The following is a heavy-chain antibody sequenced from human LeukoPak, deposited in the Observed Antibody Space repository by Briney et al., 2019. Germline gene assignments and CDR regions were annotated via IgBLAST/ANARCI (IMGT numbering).Heavy chain of an antibody. D-gene: IGHD6-19*01. Sequence: PGGSLRLPCAASGFTFSSYAMSWVRQAAGKGLEWVSAISGGGGSTYYADSVKGRLTISRDNSKNTLYLQMNSLRAEDTAVYYCAKDLQQWLFDYWGQGTLVTVSS. CDR3: AKDLQQWLFDY. CDR1: GFTFSSYA. V-gene: IGHV3-23*01. CDR2: ISGGGGST. J-gene: IGHJ4*02.